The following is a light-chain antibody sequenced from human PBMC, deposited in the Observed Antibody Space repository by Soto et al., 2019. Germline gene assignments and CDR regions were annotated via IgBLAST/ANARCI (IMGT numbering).Light chain of an antibody. V-gene: IGKV3-15*01. CDR2: GAS. J-gene: IGKJ1*01. Sequence: EIVMTQSPATLSVSPGERATLSCRASQSVSSNVAWYQQIPGQTPRLLIYGASTRATGIPVRFSGSGSGTEFTLTISSLQSEDFAVYFCYQYDSSPWTFGQGTRVDIK. CDR1: QSVSSN. CDR3: YQYDSSPWT.